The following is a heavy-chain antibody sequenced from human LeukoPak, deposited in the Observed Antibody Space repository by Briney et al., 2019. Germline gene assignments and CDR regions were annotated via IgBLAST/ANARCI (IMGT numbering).Heavy chain of an antibody. CDR1: GGSFSGYY. CDR2: INHSGST. CDR3: ARDPTY. J-gene: IGHJ4*02. Sequence: MTSETLSLTCAVYGGSFSGYYWSWIRQPPGKGLEWIGEINHSGSTNYNPSLKSRVTISVDTSKNQFSLKLSSVTAADTAVYYCARDPTYWGQGILVTVSS. V-gene: IGHV4-34*01.